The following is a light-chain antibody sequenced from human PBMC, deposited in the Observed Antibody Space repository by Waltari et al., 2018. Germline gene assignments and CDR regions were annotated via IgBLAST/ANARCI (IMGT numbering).Light chain of an antibody. V-gene: IGKV3-15*01. CDR2: GAS. J-gene: IGKJ1*01. CDR3: QQYNNWPGT. Sequence: SYQQIPGQAPRLLIYGASTRATGIPARFTGSGSVTEFPLTISSMQSEDIAVYYCQQYNNWPGTFGQGTKVEIK.